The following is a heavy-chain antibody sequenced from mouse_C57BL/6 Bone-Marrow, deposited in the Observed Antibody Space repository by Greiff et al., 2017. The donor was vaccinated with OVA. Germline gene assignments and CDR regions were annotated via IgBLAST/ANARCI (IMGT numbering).Heavy chain of an antibody. CDR3: ASITTGY. CDR2: INYDGSST. D-gene: IGHD1-1*01. Sequence: EVQLVESEGGLVQPGSSMKLSCTASGFTFSDYYMAWVRQVPEKGLEWVANINYDGSSTYYLDSLKSRFIISRDNAKNILYLQMSSLKSEDTATYYCASITTGYWGQGTTLTVSS. CDR1: GFTFSDYY. V-gene: IGHV5-16*01. J-gene: IGHJ2*01.